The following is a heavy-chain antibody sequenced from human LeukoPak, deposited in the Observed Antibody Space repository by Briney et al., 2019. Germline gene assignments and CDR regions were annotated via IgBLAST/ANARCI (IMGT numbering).Heavy chain of an antibody. J-gene: IGHJ3*02. V-gene: IGHV4-34*01. CDR3: ARGGAVNGFDI. CDR2: INHSGST. D-gene: IGHD6-19*01. CDR1: GGSFSNYF. Sequence: SETLSLTCAVYGGSFSNYFWNWIRQTPGGGLEWIGEINHSGSTSYNSSLKSRVTISIDTSKTHFSLKLSSVTAADRAVYYCARGGAVNGFDIWGQGTRVTVSS.